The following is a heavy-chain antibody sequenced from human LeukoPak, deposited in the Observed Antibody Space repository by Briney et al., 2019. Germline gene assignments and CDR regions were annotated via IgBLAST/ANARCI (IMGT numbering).Heavy chain of an antibody. J-gene: IGHJ4*02. D-gene: IGHD3-22*01. CDR2: IYSGGST. Sequence: GGSLRLSCAASGFTVSSNYMSWVRQAPGKGLEWVSVIYSGGSTYYADSVKGRFTISRDNSKNTLYLQMNSLRAEDTAVYYCASAGYCYDSSGYTPPRSFDYWGQGTLVTVSS. CDR3: ASAGYCYDSSGYTPPRSFDY. V-gene: IGHV3-53*01. CDR1: GFTVSSNY.